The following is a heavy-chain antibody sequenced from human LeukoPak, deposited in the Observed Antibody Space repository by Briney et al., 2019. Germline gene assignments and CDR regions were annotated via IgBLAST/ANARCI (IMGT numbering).Heavy chain of an antibody. Sequence: PGGSLRLSCAASGFTFSSAAMTGVRQAPGKGVEWVSLIGSRGGSTICADCVKGRFTNSRDNAKKTLYLQMNSLRAEDTGVYSCARVGVPQYAFDIWAQGTWVTVSS. CDR1: GFTFSSAA. CDR2: IGSRGGST. J-gene: IGHJ3*02. V-gene: IGHV3-23*01. CDR3: ARVGVPQYAFDI. D-gene: IGHD2-2*01.